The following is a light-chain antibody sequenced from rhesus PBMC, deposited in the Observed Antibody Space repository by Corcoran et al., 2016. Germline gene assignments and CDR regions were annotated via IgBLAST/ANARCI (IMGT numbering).Light chain of an antibody. Sequence: DIQMTQSPSSLSASVGDRVTITCRASENVNNYLNWYKQKPGKAAKTLIYKASTLQSGVTSRFSSNGSGTDYTFTISSLQSEDVATYYCQHNYGTPYSFGQGTKVEIK. CDR2: KAS. J-gene: IGKJ2*01. CDR1: ENVNNY. CDR3: QHNYGTPYS. V-gene: IGKV1-74*01.